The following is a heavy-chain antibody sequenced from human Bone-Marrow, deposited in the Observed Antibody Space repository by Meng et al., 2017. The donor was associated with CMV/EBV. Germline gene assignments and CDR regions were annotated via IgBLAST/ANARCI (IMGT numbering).Heavy chain of an antibody. J-gene: IGHJ6*02. CDR3: ARGWDDSSDDYYYGMDF. V-gene: IGHV3-11*04. Sequence: GGSLRLSCEVSGFTFSSNYMSWVRQAPGKGLEWVSYISSSGSTIYYADSVKGRFTISRDNAKNSLYLQMNSLRAEDTAVYYCARGWDDSSDDYYYGMDFWGQGTTVTVSS. CDR1: GFTFSSNY. D-gene: IGHD3-22*01. CDR2: ISSSGSTI.